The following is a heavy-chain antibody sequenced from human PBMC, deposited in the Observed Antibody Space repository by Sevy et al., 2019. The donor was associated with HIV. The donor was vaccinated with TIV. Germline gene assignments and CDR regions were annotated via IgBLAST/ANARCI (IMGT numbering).Heavy chain of an antibody. D-gene: IGHD4-4*01. V-gene: IGHV1-8*01. Sequence: ASVKVSCKASGYTFTSYDINWVRQATGQGLEWMGWMNPNSGNTGYAQTFQGRVTMTRNTSISTAYMELSSLRSEDTAVYYCARKGGSDYTDRYYYGMDVWGQGTTVTVSS. CDR2: MNPNSGNT. J-gene: IGHJ6*02. CDR1: GYTFTSYD. CDR3: ARKGGSDYTDRYYYGMDV.